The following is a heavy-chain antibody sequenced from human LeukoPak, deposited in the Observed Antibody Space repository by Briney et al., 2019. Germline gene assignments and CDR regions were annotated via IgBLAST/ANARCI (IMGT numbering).Heavy chain of an antibody. V-gene: IGHV1-69*05. Sequence: SVKASCKASGGTFSSYYISWVRQAPGQGLEWMGRIVLLFGTANYAQNFQGRVTITTDESKSTAYMELSSLRSEDTAVYYCARDGSNYYDSTGYPIEDYWGQGTLVTVSS. CDR3: ARDGSNYYDSTGYPIEDY. D-gene: IGHD3-22*01. CDR1: GGTFSSYY. J-gene: IGHJ4*02. CDR2: IVLLFGTA.